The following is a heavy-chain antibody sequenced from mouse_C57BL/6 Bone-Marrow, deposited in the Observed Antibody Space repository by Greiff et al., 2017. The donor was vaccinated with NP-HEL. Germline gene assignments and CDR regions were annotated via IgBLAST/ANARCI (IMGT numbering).Heavy chain of an antibody. D-gene: IGHD3-2*02. CDR1: GYSITSDY. V-gene: IGHV3-8*01. CDR2: ISYSGST. J-gene: IGHJ2*01. Sequence: DVKLVESGPGLAKPSQTLSLTCSVTGYSITSDYWNWIRKFPGNKLEYMGYISYSGSTYYNPSLKSRISITRDTSKNQYYLQLNSVTTEDTATYYCAKTAQATREIDYWGQGTTLTVSS. CDR3: AKTAQATREIDY.